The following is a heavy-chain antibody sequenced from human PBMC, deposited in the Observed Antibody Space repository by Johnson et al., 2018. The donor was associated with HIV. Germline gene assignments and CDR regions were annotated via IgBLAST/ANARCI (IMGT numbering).Heavy chain of an antibody. CDR2: ITGTGGNT. CDR1: GFSFSSYA. Sequence: EVQLLESGGDLVERGGSLRLSCEASGFSFSSYALSWVRQAPGKGLEWVSSITGTGGNTYYADSVNGRFTVSRDKSKSTLYLQMHSLSAEDTALYYCARPSVIPRGGGYDVWGRGTMVVVST. V-gene: IGHV3-23*01. D-gene: IGHD3-22*01. J-gene: IGHJ3*01. CDR3: ARPSVIPRGGGYDV.